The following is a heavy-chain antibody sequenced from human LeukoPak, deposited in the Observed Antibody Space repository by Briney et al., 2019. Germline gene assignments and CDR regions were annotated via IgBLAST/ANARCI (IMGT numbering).Heavy chain of an antibody. CDR3: ARGHIGMDV. CDR2: IKQDGSEK. V-gene: IGHV3-7*01. J-gene: IGHJ6*04. Sequence: GGSLRLSCAVSGFTFSSWWMTWVRQAPGKGLEWVANIKQDGSEKNYVDSVKGRFTISRDNAKNSLDLRMNRLRAEDTAVYYCARGHIGMDVWGKGTTVTVSS. D-gene: IGHD5-12*01. CDR1: GFTFSSWW.